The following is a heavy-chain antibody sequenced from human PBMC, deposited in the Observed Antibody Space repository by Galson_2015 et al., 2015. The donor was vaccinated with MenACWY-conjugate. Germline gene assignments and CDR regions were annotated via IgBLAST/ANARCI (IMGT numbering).Heavy chain of an antibody. D-gene: IGHD2-15*01. CDR1: GYAFTSYG. Sequence: SVKVSCKASGYAFTSYGISWVRQAPGQGLEWMGWISTYNGDTNYAQRLQGRVTMTTDTSTSTAYLEMRSLRSDDTAVYYCARLRLCTGGNCHPTFDLWGQGTLVIVSS. J-gene: IGHJ4*02. CDR2: ISTYNGDT. CDR3: ARLRLCTGGNCHPTFDL. V-gene: IGHV1-18*01.